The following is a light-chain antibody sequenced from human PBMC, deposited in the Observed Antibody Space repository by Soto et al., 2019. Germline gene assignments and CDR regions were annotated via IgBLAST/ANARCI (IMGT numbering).Light chain of an antibody. Sequence: DIVMTQSPLSLPVTPGEPASISCRSSQSLLHSNAYNYLDWYLQKPGQSPQLLISLGSNRASGVPDRFSGSGSGADFTLKINRVEAEDVGVYYCMQALQTPITFGQGTRLEIK. CDR2: LGS. V-gene: IGKV2-28*01. J-gene: IGKJ5*01. CDR3: MQALQTPIT. CDR1: QSLLHSNAYNY.